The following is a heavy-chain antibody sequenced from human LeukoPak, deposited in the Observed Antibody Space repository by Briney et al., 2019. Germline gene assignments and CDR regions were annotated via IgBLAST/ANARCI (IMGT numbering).Heavy chain of an antibody. CDR2: IEGDGSEK. J-gene: IGHJ4*02. V-gene: IGHV3-7*01. D-gene: IGHD2-15*01. Sequence: GGSLRLSCAASGFTFTIYWISWVRQAPGKGLEWVANIEGDGSEKKYVDSVKGRFTISRDNAKNSVYLQMNSLRVEDTAVYYCARDGRGGHNDYWGQGTLVTVSS. CDR3: ARDGRGGHNDY. CDR1: GFTFTIYW.